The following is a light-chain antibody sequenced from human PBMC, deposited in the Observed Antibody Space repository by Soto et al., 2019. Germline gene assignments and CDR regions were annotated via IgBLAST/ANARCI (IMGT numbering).Light chain of an antibody. Sequence: EIVLTQSPGTLSLSPGERATLSCRASQSVSSSYLAWYQQKPGQAPRLLIYGASSRATGIPDRFSGSGSGTAFNPTISSLEPEECAVSYCPQYGNSLYTFGQGTKLEIK. CDR3: PQYGNSLYT. V-gene: IGKV3-20*01. CDR2: GAS. J-gene: IGKJ2*01. CDR1: QSVSSSY.